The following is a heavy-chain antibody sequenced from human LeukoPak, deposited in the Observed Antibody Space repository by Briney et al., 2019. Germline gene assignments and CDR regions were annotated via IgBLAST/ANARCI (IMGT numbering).Heavy chain of an antibody. V-gene: IGHV3-23*01. Sequence: GGSLRLSCAASGFTFSSYAMSWVRQAPGKGLEWVSAISGSGGSTFYADSVKGRFTISRDNAKNSLYLQMNSLRAEDTAVYYCATYSSLNRREFQFWGQGTLLTVSS. D-gene: IGHD3-22*01. CDR1: GFTFSSYA. CDR3: ATYSSLNRREFQF. J-gene: IGHJ1*01. CDR2: ISGSGGST.